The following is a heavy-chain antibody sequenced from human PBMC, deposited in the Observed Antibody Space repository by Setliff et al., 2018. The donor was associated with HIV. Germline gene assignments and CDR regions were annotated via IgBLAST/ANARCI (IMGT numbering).Heavy chain of an antibody. CDR3: ARLIKHYDFWSGYYGAYYYYMDV. CDR2: ISAYDGNT. J-gene: IGHJ6*03. D-gene: IGHD3-3*01. V-gene: IGHV1-18*01. CDR1: GYTFTSYG. Sequence: ASVKVSCKASGYTFTSYGISWVRQAPGQGLEWMGWISAYDGNTDQAQRFRDRVTMTTDTSTRTAYMELRSLRSDDTAVYYCARLIKHYDFWSGYYGAYYYYMDVWGTGTTVTV.